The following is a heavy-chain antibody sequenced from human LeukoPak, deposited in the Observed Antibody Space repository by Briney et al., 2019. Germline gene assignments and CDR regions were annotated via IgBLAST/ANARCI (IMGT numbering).Heavy chain of an antibody. J-gene: IGHJ4*02. V-gene: IGHV3-30-3*01. CDR3: ARGRYCTNGVCYLEGYFDY. Sequence: GGSLRLSCAASGFTFSSYAMHWDRQAPGKGLEWVAVISYDGSNKYYADSVKGRFTISRDNSKNTLYLQMNSLRAEDTAVYYCARGRYCTNGVCYLEGYFDYWGQGTLVTVSS. CDR1: GFTFSSYA. CDR2: ISYDGSNK. D-gene: IGHD2-8*01.